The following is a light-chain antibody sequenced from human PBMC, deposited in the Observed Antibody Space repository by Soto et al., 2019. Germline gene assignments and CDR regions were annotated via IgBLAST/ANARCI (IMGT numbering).Light chain of an antibody. CDR3: MQGALWPYT. Sequence: VMTQSPVSLPVTLGQPASISCRSSQSLVSSDENTFLSWYHQRPGQSPRRLIYKVSNRDSGVPDRCSGSGSGTDFTLKISRVEDEDLGVYYCMQGALWPYTFGQGTKLEIK. CDR1: QSLVSSDENTF. J-gene: IGKJ2*01. V-gene: IGKV2-30*01. CDR2: KVS.